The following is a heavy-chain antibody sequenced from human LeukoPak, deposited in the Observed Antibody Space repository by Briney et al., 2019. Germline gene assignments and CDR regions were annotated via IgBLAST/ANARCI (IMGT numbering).Heavy chain of an antibody. V-gene: IGHV3-7*01. CDR1: GFTFSSYW. J-gene: IGHJ4*02. CDR3: ARGSSSSGYYYYFDY. CDR2: IKQDGSEK. Sequence: PGGSLRLSCAASGFTFSSYWMSWVRQAPGKGLEWVANIKQDGSEKYYVDSVKGRFTISRDNAKNSLYLQMNSLRAEDTAVYYCARGSSSSGYYYYFDYWGQGTLVTVPS. D-gene: IGHD3-22*01.